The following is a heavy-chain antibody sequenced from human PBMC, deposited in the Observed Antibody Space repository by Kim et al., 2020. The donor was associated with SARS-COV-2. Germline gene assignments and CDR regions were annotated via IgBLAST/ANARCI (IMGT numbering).Heavy chain of an antibody. CDR2: INPNSGGT. CDR1: GYTFTGYY. D-gene: IGHD3-3*01. CDR3: ARFYDFWSGYPNYYYYGMDV. J-gene: IGHJ6*02. V-gene: IGHV1-2*02. Sequence: ASVKVSCKASGYTFTGYYMHWVRQAPGQGLEWMGWINPNSGGTNYAQKFQGRVTMTRDTSISTAYMELSRLRSDDTAVYYCARFYDFWSGYPNYYYYGMDVWGQGSTVTVSS.